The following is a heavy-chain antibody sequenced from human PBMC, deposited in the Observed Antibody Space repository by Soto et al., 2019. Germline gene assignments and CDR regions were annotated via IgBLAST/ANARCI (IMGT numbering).Heavy chain of an antibody. V-gene: IGHV4-61*01. D-gene: IGHD5-18*01. CDR2: SYYSGST. J-gene: IGHJ6*02. Sequence: QVQLQESGPGLVKPSETLSLTCTVSGGSVSSGSYYWSWIRQPPGKGLEWIGYSYYSGSTNYNPSLERRVTISADTSKDQFSLKLRSVTAADTAVYYWARPLYSYGPMDVWGQGTTVTVSS. CDR3: ARPLYSYGPMDV. CDR1: GGSVSSGSYY.